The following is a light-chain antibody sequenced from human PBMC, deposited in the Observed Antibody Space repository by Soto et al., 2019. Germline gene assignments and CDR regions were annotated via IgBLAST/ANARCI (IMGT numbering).Light chain of an antibody. V-gene: IGLV2-8*02. CDR1: SSDVGAYNY. J-gene: IGLJ3*02. CDR2: EVT. CDR3: SSFASSNTWV. Sequence: QSALTQPPSASRPPGQSVTISCTRTSSDVGAYNYVSWYQQHAGKAPKLVIYEVTKRPSGVPDRFSGSKSANTASLTVSGLQAEDEADYYCSSFASSNTWVFGGGTKLTVL.